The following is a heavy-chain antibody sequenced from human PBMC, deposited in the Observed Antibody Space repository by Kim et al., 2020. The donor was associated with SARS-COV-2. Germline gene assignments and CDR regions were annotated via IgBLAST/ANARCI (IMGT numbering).Heavy chain of an antibody. Sequence: GGSLRLSCAASGFIFNDYSMNWVRQAPGKGLEWVSSIPRSNYIYYGDSVKGRFTISRDNDKNSLYLQMNSLRVEDTAVYYCARGTHCGSSSCWGYFDVWGRGTLVTVSS. V-gene: IGHV3-21*01. J-gene: IGHJ2*01. CDR1: GFIFNDYS. D-gene: IGHD2-15*01. CDR2: IPRSNYI. CDR3: ARGTHCGSSSCWGYFDV.